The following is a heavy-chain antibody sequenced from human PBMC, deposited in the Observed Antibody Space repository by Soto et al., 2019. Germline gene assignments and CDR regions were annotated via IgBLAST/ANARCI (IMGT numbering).Heavy chain of an antibody. D-gene: IGHD6-13*01. CDR3: ARDRSAALIDY. CDR1: GGSISSGDYS. J-gene: IGHJ4*02. Sequence: QLQLEESGSGLVKPSQTLSLTCVVSGGSISSGDYSWSWIRQPPGKGLEWIGYIYHSGRIYYNPSLKSRVTISVDSSKNQFSLKLSSVTAADTAVYYCARDRSAALIDYWGQGTLVTVSS. V-gene: IGHV4-30-2*01. CDR2: IYHSGRI.